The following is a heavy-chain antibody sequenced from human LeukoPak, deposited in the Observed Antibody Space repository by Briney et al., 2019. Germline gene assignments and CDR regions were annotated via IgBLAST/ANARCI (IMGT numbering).Heavy chain of an antibody. Sequence: VGSLRLSCVASGFTVSSNYMTWVRQAPGKGLEWVSVIYSGGSTYYADSMKGRFTISRENSKNTLYVQMNSLRVEDTAVYYCAMSSGWIDAFDIWGQGTMVTVSS. CDR2: IYSGGST. D-gene: IGHD6-19*01. V-gene: IGHV3-66*02. CDR1: GFTVSSNY. CDR3: AMSSGWIDAFDI. J-gene: IGHJ3*02.